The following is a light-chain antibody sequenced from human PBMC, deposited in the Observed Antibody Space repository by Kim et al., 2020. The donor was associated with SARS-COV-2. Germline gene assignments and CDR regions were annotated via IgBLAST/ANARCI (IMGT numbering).Light chain of an antibody. J-gene: IGKJ5*01. V-gene: IGKV3D-20*01. CDR2: DSS. CDR1: QRVPDTA. CDR3: QQYGSTPMT. Sequence: PGERANLSCGASQRVPDTAVAWYRQKPGLAPSLLIYDSSSRATGIPDRFSGSGSGTDFTLTISRLEPEDFAVYYCQQYGSTPMTFGQGTRLEIK.